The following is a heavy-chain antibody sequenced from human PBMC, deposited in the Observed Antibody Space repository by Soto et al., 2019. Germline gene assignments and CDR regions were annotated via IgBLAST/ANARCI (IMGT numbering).Heavy chain of an antibody. D-gene: IGHD5-12*01. J-gene: IGHJ4*02. CDR3: ARDSPIGSTFSGYDAIDS. V-gene: IGHV1-69*08. CDR2: TIPLLNVA. CDR1: GGTFSTST. Sequence: QVQLVQSGAEVKKPGSSVKVSCKASGGTFSTSTFTWVRQAPGQGLEWMGRTIPLLNVADYAQDFQRRLTITADKSTSTTYMELTSLTAKDTAVYYCARDSPIGSTFSGYDAIDSWGQGTLVTVSS.